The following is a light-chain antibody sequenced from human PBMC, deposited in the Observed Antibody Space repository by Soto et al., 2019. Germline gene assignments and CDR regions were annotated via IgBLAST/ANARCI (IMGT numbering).Light chain of an antibody. V-gene: IGKV1-39*01. Sequence: DIQMTQSPSSLSASVGDRVTITCRASQSIRSYLNWYQQKPGKAAKPLIYAASSLQSGVPSRFSGSESAANFTTTTSSMQPEAFVTYYCQQSYSTPPTFGQGTKVEIK. CDR3: QQSYSTPPT. CDR1: QSIRSY. J-gene: IGKJ1*01. CDR2: AAS.